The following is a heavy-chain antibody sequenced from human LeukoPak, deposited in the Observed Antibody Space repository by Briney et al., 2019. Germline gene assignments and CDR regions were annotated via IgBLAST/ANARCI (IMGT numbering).Heavy chain of an antibody. CDR2: INAGNGNT. D-gene: IGHD1-26*01. CDR3: ASALIGSGYFDY. J-gene: IGHJ4*02. V-gene: IGHV1-3*03. Sequence: ASVKVSCKASGYTFTSYAMHWVRQAPGQRLEWMGWINAGNGNTKYSQEFQGRVTITRDTSASTAYMELSSLRSEDMAVYYCASALIGSGYFDYWGQGTLVTVSS. CDR1: GYTFTSYA.